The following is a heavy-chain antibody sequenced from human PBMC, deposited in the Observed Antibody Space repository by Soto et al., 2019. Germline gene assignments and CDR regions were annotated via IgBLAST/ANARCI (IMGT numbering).Heavy chain of an antibody. CDR2: VHYSGST. CDR1: GGSVTATYYY. Sequence: QVQLRESRPGLVKPSETLSLTCTVSGGSVTATYYYWSWMRQSPGKRLEWIGYVHYSGSTNYNPSLKSRVTISVDTSKTQFSLRLNSVTAADTAVYYWARGGGYDWTYPHDTWGQGTLVSVSS. J-gene: IGHJ5*02. D-gene: IGHD1-7*01. CDR3: ARGGGYDWTYPHDT. V-gene: IGHV4-61*01.